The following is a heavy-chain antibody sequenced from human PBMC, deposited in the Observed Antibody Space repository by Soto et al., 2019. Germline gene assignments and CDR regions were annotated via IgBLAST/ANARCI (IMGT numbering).Heavy chain of an antibody. CDR1: LLNFNIAW. CDR2: IKNKADGGTT. V-gene: IGHV3-15*01. D-gene: IGHD1-1*01. Sequence: EEQLVESGGGLVNRGGSLRLSCAASLLNFNIAWLSWVRQAPGKGLEWVGRIKNKADGGTTDTAAPVKDRFTISRDDSKTTLSLQINSLITEDTAMYYCTSMYDRDAFAIWGHGTMVTVSS. CDR3: TSMYDRDAFAI. J-gene: IGHJ3*02.